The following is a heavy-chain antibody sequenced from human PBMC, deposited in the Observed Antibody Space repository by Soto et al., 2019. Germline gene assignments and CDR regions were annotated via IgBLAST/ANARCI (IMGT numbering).Heavy chain of an antibody. V-gene: IGHV3-48*03. Sequence: EVQLVESGGGLVQPGGSLRLSCAASGFTFSSYEMNWVRQAPGKGLEWVSYISSSGSTIYYADSVKGRFTISRDNAKNSLYLQMNSLRAEDTAVYYCARDAKGRIAAAGQYYYYGMDVWGQGTTVTVSS. CDR3: ARDAKGRIAAAGQYYYYGMDV. CDR2: ISSSGSTI. J-gene: IGHJ6*02. CDR1: GFTFSSYE. D-gene: IGHD6-13*01.